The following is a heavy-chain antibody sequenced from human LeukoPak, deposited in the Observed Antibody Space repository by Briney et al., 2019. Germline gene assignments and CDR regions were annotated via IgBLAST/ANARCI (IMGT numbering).Heavy chain of an antibody. V-gene: IGHV4-34*01. CDR3: ARHPPTVTRGFDY. CDR1: GGSFSGYY. Sequence: PSETLSLTCAVYGGSFSGYYWSWIRQPPGKGLEWMGEINHSGSINYNPSLKSRVTIAVDTSKNQLSLKLSSVTAADTAVYYCARHPPTVTRGFDYWGQGTLVTVSS. D-gene: IGHD4-17*01. CDR2: INHSGSI. J-gene: IGHJ4*02.